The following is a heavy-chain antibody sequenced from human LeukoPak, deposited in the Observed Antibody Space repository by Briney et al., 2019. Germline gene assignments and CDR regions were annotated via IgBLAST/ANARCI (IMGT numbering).Heavy chain of an antibody. CDR1: GGSISSSSYY. V-gene: IGHV4-39*01. J-gene: IGHJ5*02. CDR3: ARHPQLNWFDP. CDR2: IYYSGCT. Sequence: PSETLSLTCTVSGGSISSSSYYWGWIRQPPGKGLEWIGSIYYSGCTYYNPSLKSRVTISVDTSKNQFSLKLSSVTAADTAVYYCARHPQLNWFDPWGQGTLVTVSS. D-gene: IGHD1-1*01.